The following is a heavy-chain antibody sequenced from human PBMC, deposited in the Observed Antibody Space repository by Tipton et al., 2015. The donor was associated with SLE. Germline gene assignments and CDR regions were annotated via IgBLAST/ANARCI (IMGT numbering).Heavy chain of an antibody. Sequence: TLSLTCSVSGSSITSGDYFWSWIRQRPGKGLEWIGEINHSGRTNYNPSLKSRVTISGDTSKNQFSLRLSSVTAAVTAVYYCARGYKEQSRQWLATVYMGVWGKGTTVTVS. CDR1: GSSITSGDYF. V-gene: IGHV4-34*01. CDR3: ARGYKEQSRQWLATVYMGV. D-gene: IGHD6-19*01. CDR2: INHSGRT. J-gene: IGHJ6*03.